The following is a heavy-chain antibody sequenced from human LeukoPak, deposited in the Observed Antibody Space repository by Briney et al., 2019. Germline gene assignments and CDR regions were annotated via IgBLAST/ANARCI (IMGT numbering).Heavy chain of an antibody. CDR2: IYYSGST. CDR3: ARHGIAVAGSFDY. V-gene: IGHV4-39*01. Sequence: SETLSLTCTVSGGSIGSSSYDWGWIRQPPGKGLEWIGSIYYSGSTYYNPSLKSRVTISVDTSKNQFSLKLSSVTAADTAVYYCARHGIAVAGSFDYWGQGTLVTVSS. CDR1: GGSIGSSSYD. D-gene: IGHD6-19*01. J-gene: IGHJ4*02.